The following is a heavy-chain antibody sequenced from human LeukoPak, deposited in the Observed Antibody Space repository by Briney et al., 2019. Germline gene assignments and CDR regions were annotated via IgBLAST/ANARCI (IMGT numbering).Heavy chain of an antibody. Sequence: SQTLSLTCAISGDSVSSNSAAWDWITQSPSRGLEWLGRTYYRCKWFNGYAISVKSRVTISADTSTNQFSLHLNSVTPGDTAIYDGARGSGWLDYWCQGTLVTVSS. J-gene: IGHJ4*02. CDR3: ARGSGWLDY. D-gene: IGHD6-19*01. CDR1: GDSVSSNSAA. V-gene: IGHV6-1*01. CDR2: TYYRCKWFN.